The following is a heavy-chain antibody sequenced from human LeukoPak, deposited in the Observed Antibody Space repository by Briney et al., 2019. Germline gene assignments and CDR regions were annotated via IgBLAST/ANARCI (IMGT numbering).Heavy chain of an antibody. CDR1: GFTFSSYS. D-gene: IGHD6-13*01. V-gene: IGHV3-48*01. CDR2: ISSSSSTI. Sequence: GGSLRLSCAASGFTFSSYSMNWVRQAPGKGLEWVSYISSSSSTIYYADSVKGRFTISRDNAKNSLYLQMNSLRAEDTAVYYCAKDRYTSSWPHYYYYYMDVWGKGTTVTVSS. CDR3: AKDRYTSSWPHYYYYYMDV. J-gene: IGHJ6*03.